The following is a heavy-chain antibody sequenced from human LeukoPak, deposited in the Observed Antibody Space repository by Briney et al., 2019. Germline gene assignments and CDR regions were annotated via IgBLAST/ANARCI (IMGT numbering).Heavy chain of an antibody. J-gene: IGHJ3*02. CDR1: GGSISSYY. CDR2: IYYSGST. Sequence: SETLSLTCTVSGGSISSYYWSWIRQPPGKGLEWIGYIYYSGSTNYNPSLKSRVTISVDTSKNQFSLKLSSVTAADTAEYYCARDPRIVGATLDAFDIWGQGTMVTVSS. V-gene: IGHV4-59*01. D-gene: IGHD1-26*01. CDR3: ARDPRIVGATLDAFDI.